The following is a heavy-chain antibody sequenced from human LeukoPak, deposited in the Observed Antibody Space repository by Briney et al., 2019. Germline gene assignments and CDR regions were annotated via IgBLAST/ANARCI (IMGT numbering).Heavy chain of an antibody. CDR3: ARVTSLTTLTAFDI. D-gene: IGHD4-11*01. CDR1: GYNXTTYS. J-gene: IGHJ3*02. V-gene: IGHV1-18*01. CDR2: VSVYHGTT. Sequence: GASVKVSCKASGYNXTTYSVNWVRQAPGQGLDWMGWVSVYHGTTNYARKVQGRVTMTTDTSTNTAYLEMRSLRSDDTAVYYCARVTSLTTLTAFDIWGQGTMVTVSS.